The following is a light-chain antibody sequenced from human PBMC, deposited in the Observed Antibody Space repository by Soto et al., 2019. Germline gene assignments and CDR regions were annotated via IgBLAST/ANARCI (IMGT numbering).Light chain of an antibody. J-gene: IGLJ1*01. V-gene: IGLV1-40*01. CDR1: SSNIGAGYD. CDR2: GNN. Sequence: QAVVTQSPSVSGAPGQRVTISCTGSSSNIGAGYDVHWYQQLPGTAPKLLIYGNNNRPSGVPDRFSGSKSGTSASLAITGLQAEDEADYYCQSYDSSLSGYVFGTGTKLTVL. CDR3: QSYDSSLSGYV.